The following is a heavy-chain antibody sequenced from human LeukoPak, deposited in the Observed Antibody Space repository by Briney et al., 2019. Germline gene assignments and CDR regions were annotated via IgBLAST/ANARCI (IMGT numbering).Heavy chain of an antibody. J-gene: IGHJ3*02. D-gene: IGHD3-10*01. V-gene: IGHV4-31*03. CDR3: ARARGYGSDDAFDI. CDR1: GGSISSGGYY. CDR2: IYYSGST. Sequence: SETLSLTCTVSGGSISSGGYYWSWIRQHPGKGLEWIGYIYYSGSTYYNLSLKSRVTISVDTSKNQFSLKLSSVTAADTAVYYCARARGYGSDDAFDIWGQGTMVTVSS.